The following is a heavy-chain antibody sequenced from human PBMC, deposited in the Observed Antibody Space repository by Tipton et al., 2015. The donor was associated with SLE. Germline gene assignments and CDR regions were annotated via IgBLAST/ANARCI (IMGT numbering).Heavy chain of an antibody. CDR2: IFHSGIT. J-gene: IGHJ3*01. Sequence: TLSLTCAVSGASIGSGGYSWNWIRQPPGEGLQWIGYIFHSGITYYNPSLKSRVTMSVDTSKSQFSLKLTFVSAADTAIYYCARMGLCTTTTCNEGAFDVWGQGSMVTVSS. CDR3: ARMGLCTTTTCNEGAFDV. CDR1: GASIGSGGYS. V-gene: IGHV4-30-2*02. D-gene: IGHD2-2*01.